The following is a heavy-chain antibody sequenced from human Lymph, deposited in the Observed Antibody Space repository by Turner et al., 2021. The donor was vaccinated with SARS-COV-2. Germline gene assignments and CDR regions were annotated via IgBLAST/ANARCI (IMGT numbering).Heavy chain of an antibody. CDR1: GGTFSSYG. Sequence: QVQLVQPGAAVQTPGSSVRVSCKVSGGTFSSYGIRWVRQAPGQGLDRMGGIIPNLGIANYAQKFQGRVTITADKSTSTTYRELSSLGSDDTAVYYCARGPQYSCEDYWGQGTLVTVSS. D-gene: IGHD5-18*01. CDR3: ARGPQYSCEDY. J-gene: IGHJ4*02. CDR2: IIPNLGIA. V-gene: IGHV1-69*10.